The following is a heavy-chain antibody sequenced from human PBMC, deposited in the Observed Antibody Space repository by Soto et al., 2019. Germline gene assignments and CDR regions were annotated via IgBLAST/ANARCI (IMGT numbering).Heavy chain of an antibody. CDR2: ISYDGSNK. J-gene: IGHJ4*02. D-gene: IGHD5-12*01. CDR3: AKVGRWLQLVY. CDR1: GFTFSSYG. Sequence: GGSLRLSCAASGFTFSSYGMHWVRQAPGKGLEWVAVISYDGSNKYYADSVKGRFTIPRDNSKNTLYLQMNSLRAEDTAVYYCAKVGRWLQLVYWGQGTLVTVSS. V-gene: IGHV3-30*18.